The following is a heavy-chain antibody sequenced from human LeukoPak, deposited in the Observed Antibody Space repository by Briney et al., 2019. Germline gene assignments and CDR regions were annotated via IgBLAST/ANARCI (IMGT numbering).Heavy chain of an antibody. V-gene: IGHV3-23*01. D-gene: IGHD3-10*01. CDR2: ISSSGSNT. Sequence: GGSLRLSCAASEFTYGMNWVRQAPGKGLECVSAISSSGSNTYYADSVKGRFTISRDNSKNTLYLQMNSLRAEDTAVYYCAKAYFYGSGSYYFDYWGQGTLVTVSS. CDR1: EFTYG. CDR3: AKAYFYGSGSYYFDY. J-gene: IGHJ4*02.